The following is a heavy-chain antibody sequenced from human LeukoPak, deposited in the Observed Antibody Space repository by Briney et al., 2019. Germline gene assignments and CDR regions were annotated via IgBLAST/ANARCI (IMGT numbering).Heavy chain of an antibody. Sequence: PSETLSLTCTVSGDSISSSSNYWGWIRQPPGKGLEWSGSIYYSGSTYYNPSLNRRVIISVDSSNNQYFQKKSSVTAADTAVYCCARLRPKSVPACGPASFQHWGQGTLVSVPS. J-gene: IGHJ1*01. D-gene: IGHD2-2*01. CDR2: IYYSGST. V-gene: IGHV4-39*01. CDR3: ARLRPKSVPACGPASFQH. CDR1: GDSISSSSNY.